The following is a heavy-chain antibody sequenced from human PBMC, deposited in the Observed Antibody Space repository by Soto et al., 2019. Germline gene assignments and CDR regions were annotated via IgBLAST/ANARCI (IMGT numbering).Heavy chain of an antibody. Sequence: QVQLQQWGAGLLKPSETLSLTCAVYGGSFSGYYWSWIRQPPGKGLEWIGEINHSGSTNYNPSLKMRYTTSVDTSKNQFSLKLSSVTAADTAVYYCARARWFEQLWLRRERGFDYWGQGTLVTVSS. CDR1: GGSFSGYY. V-gene: IGHV4-34*01. CDR2: INHSGST. J-gene: IGHJ4*02. CDR3: ARARWFEQLWLRRERGFDY. D-gene: IGHD5-18*01.